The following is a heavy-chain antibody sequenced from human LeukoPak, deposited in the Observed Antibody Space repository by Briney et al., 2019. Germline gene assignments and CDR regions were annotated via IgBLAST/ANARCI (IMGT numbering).Heavy chain of an antibody. V-gene: IGHV4-59*01. Sequence: IPSETLSFTCTVSGGTISSYCWSWIRQPPGKGLKWIGNIYYSGSTNYNPSLKSRITISVDTSKNQFSLKLSSVTAADTAVYYCAREDCSGGSCYSSGLDYWGQGTLVTVSS. CDR2: IYYSGST. CDR3: AREDCSGGSCYSSGLDY. CDR1: GGTISSYC. J-gene: IGHJ4*02. D-gene: IGHD2-15*01.